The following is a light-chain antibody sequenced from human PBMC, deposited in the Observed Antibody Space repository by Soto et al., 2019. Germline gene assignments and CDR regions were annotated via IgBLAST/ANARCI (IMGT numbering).Light chain of an antibody. Sequence: DIQMTQSPSSVSASVGDRVTITCRASQVINRWLAWYQQKPGRAPKLMIYAISTLHSGVPSRSSGSGSGTDFTLTISSLQPEDFATYYCQQANGFPYTFGQGTKLEIK. CDR3: QQANGFPYT. V-gene: IGKV1D-12*01. CDR2: AIS. J-gene: IGKJ2*01. CDR1: QVINRW.